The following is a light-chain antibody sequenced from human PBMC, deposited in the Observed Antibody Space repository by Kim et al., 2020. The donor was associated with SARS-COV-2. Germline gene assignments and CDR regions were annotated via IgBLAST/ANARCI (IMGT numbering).Light chain of an antibody. Sequence: SYELTQPPSVSVSPGQTASITCSGDKLGDKYACWYQQKPGQSPVLVIYQDSRRPSGIPERFSGSKSGNTATLTISGTQAMDEADYYCQAWDSSTAVFGTG. J-gene: IGLJ1*01. V-gene: IGLV3-1*01. CDR1: KLGDKY. CDR3: QAWDSSTAV. CDR2: QDS.